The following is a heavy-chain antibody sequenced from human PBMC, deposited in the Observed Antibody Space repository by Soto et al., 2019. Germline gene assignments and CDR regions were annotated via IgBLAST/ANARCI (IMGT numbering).Heavy chain of an antibody. J-gene: IGHJ4*02. Sequence: ASVKVSCKASGYTFTSYAMHWVRQAPGQRLEWMGWINAGNGYTKYSQKFQGRVTVTRDTSASAAYMELSSLRSEDTAVYYCATAGDDCSTTTCYVIDYWGQGTLVTVSS. D-gene: IGHD2-2*01. V-gene: IGHV1-3*01. CDR1: GYTFTSYA. CDR2: INAGNGYT. CDR3: ATAGDDCSTTTCYVIDY.